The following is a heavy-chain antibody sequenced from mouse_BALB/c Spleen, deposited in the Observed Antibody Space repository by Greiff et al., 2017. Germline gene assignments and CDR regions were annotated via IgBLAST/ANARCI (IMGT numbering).Heavy chain of an antibody. CDR3: ARGGVFAY. CDR2: IDPANGNT. J-gene: IGHJ3*01. CDR1: GFNIKDTY. Sequence: EVMLVESGAELVKPGASVKLSCTASGFNIKDTYMHWVKQRPEQGLEWIGRIDPANGNTKYDPKFQGKATITADTSSNTAYLQLSSLTSEDTAVYYCARGGVFAYWGQGTLVTVSA. V-gene: IGHV14-3*02.